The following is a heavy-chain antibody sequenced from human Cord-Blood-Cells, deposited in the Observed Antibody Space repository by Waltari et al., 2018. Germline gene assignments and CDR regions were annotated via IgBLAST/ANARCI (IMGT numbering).Heavy chain of an antibody. J-gene: IGHJ4*02. CDR2: IKQDGSEK. Sequence: EVQLVESGGGLVQPGGSLRLSCAASGFTFSRSWMSWVRQAPGKGLEWVANIKQDGSEKYYVDSVKGRFTISRDNAKNSLYLQMNSLRAEDTAVYYCASLEYSSSSGDYWGQGTLVTVSS. V-gene: IGHV3-7*01. CDR3: ASLEYSSSSGDY. CDR1: GFTFSRSW. D-gene: IGHD6-6*01.